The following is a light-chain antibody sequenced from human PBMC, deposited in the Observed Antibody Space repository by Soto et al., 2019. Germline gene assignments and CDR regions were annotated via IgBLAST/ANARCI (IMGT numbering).Light chain of an antibody. CDR2: DAS. J-gene: IGKJ1*01. CDR1: QSVSSS. CDR3: QQYCGSPRT. Sequence: EIVLTQSPGTLSLSPGERATLSCRASQSVSSSLALYQLKRGQGPRLLIHDASSRPTGIPDRFSGSGSGTDFTLTISRLEPEDFAVYYCQQYCGSPRTFGQGTKVEVK. V-gene: IGKV3-20*01.